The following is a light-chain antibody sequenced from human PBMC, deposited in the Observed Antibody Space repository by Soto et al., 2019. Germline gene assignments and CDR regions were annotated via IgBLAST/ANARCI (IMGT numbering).Light chain of an antibody. Sequence: SSELTQPSSVSVSPGQTARITCSGDGLAKKYARWFQQKACQAPILLLYKDRERPPGIPERFSGSSSGTTVTLTISGAQVEDEADYYCFSAADTNRVIFGGGTKLTVL. J-gene: IGLJ2*01. CDR1: GLAKKY. CDR3: FSAADTNRVI. CDR2: KDR. V-gene: IGLV3-27*01.